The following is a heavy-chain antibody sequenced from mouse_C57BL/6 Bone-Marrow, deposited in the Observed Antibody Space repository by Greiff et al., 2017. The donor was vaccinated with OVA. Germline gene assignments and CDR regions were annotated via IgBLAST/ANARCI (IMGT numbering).Heavy chain of an antibody. V-gene: IGHV5-6*01. Sequence: EVMLVESGGDLVKPGGSLKLSCAASGFTFSSYGMSWVRQTPDKRLEWVATISSGGSYTYYPDSVKGRFTISRDNAKNTLYLQMSSLKSDDTAMYYCASLITTVVAWYFDVWGTGTTVTVSS. CDR1: GFTFSSYG. CDR2: ISSGGSYT. J-gene: IGHJ1*03. D-gene: IGHD1-1*01. CDR3: ASLITTVVAWYFDV.